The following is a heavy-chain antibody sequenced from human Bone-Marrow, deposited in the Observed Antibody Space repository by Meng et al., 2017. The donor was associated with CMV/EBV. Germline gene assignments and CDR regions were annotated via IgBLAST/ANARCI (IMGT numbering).Heavy chain of an antibody. CDR2: ISGSGGST. D-gene: IGHD4-11*01. J-gene: IGHJ6*02. Sequence: GESLKISCAASGFTFSSYAMSWVRQAPGKGLEWVSAISGSGGSTYYADSVKGRFTISRDNSKNTLYLQMNSLRAEDTAVYYCTRFLDYRDHRGLDVWGQGATVTVSS. CDR3: TRFLDYRDHRGLDV. CDR1: GFTFSSYA. V-gene: IGHV3-23*01.